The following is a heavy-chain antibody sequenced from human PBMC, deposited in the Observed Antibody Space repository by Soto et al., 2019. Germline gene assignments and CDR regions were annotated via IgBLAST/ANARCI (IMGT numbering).Heavy chain of an antibody. D-gene: IGHD3-3*01. CDR2: INSDGSST. CDR3: ARDGSGITIFGVVNDAFDI. Sequence: GGSLRLSCAASGFTFSSYWMHWVRQAPGKGLVWVSRINSDGSSTSYADSVKGRFTISRDNAKNTLYLQMNSLRAEDTAVYYCARDGSGITIFGVVNDAFDIWGQGTMVTVS. V-gene: IGHV3-74*01. J-gene: IGHJ3*02. CDR1: GFTFSSYW.